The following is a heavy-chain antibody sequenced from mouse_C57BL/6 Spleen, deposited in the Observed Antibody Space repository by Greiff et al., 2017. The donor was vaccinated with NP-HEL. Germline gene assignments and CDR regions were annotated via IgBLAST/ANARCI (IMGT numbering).Heavy chain of an antibody. J-gene: IGHJ4*01. Sequence: VQLKESGAELARPGASVKLSCKASGYTFTSYGISWVKQRTGQGLEWIGEIYPRSGNTYYNEKFKGKATLTADKSSSTAYMELRSLTSEDSAVYFCARVYYGSSLYAMDYWGQGTSVTVSS. CDR3: ARVYYGSSLYAMDY. CDR2: IYPRSGNT. V-gene: IGHV1-81*01. D-gene: IGHD1-1*01. CDR1: GYTFTSYG.